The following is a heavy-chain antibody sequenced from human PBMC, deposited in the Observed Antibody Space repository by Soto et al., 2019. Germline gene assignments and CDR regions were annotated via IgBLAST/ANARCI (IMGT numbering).Heavy chain of an antibody. CDR3: ARGHAGTMDV. J-gene: IGHJ6*02. D-gene: IGHD1-1*01. Sequence: PSQTLSRTCALSGDRVSSNGAAWNWIRQSPSRGLQWLGRTYYRSKSNNDYAVSVKSRITINPDTSKNQFSLQLNYVTPEETAVYYCARGHAGTMDVWRQGTTVTVSS. V-gene: IGHV6-1*01. CDR2: TYYRSKSNN. CDR1: GDRVSSNGAA.